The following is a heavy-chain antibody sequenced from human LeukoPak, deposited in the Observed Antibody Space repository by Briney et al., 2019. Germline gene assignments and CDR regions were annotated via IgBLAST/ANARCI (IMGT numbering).Heavy chain of an antibody. D-gene: IGHD3-3*01. CDR3: ARDKGGITIFGVVIHFDY. J-gene: IGHJ4*02. CDR1: GYTFTSYY. Sequence: ASVKVSCKASGYTFTSYYMHWVRQAPGQGLEWMGIINPSGGSTSYAQKFQGRVTMTRDMSTSTVYMELSSLRSEDTAVYYCARDKGGITIFGVVIHFDYWGQGTLVTVSS. CDR2: INPSGGST. V-gene: IGHV1-46*01.